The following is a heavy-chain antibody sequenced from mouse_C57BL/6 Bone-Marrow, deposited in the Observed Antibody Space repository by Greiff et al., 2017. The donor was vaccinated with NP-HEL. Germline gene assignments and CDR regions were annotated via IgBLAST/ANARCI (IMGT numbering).Heavy chain of an antibody. J-gene: IGHJ4*01. CDR2: IDPENGDT. CDR3: TTGASSPYAMDY. CDR1: GFNIKDDY. V-gene: IGHV14-4*01. D-gene: IGHD1-1*01. Sequence: EVQLQQSGAELVRPGASVKLSCTVSGFNIKDDYMHWVKQRPEQGLEWIGWIDPENGDTEYASKFQGKATITADTSSNTAYLQLSSLTSEDTAVYDCTTGASSPYAMDYWGQGTSATVSS.